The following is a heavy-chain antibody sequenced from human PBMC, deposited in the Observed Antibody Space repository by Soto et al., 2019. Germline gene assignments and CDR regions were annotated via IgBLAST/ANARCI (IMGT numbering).Heavy chain of an antibody. Sequence: QVQLQESGPGLVKPSQTLSLTCTVSGGSISSGGYYWSWIRQHPGKGLEWIGYIYYSGSTYYNPSLKSRVTLAVDTSKNQFSLKLSSVTAADTAVYYCARAGSVVGWFDPWGQGTLVTVSS. D-gene: IGHD2-21*01. CDR3: ARAGSVVGWFDP. CDR1: GGSISSGGYY. J-gene: IGHJ5*02. CDR2: IYYSGST. V-gene: IGHV4-31*03.